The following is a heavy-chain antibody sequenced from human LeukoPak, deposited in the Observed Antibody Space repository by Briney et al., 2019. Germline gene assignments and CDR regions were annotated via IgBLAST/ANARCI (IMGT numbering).Heavy chain of an antibody. CDR1: GYSFTNCW. CDR3: ARLRSSAWRDAFDI. Sequence: GESLKISCKGSGYSFTNCWVGWVRQMPGKGLEWMGIIYPGDSESRYSPSFQGQVTISADKSISTAYLQWSSLKASDTAMYYCARLRSSAWRDAFDIWGQGTMVTVSS. J-gene: IGHJ3*02. V-gene: IGHV5-51*01. CDR2: IYPGDSES. D-gene: IGHD6-19*01.